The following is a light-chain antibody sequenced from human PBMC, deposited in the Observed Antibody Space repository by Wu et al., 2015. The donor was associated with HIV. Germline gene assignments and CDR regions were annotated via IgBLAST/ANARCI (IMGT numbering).Light chain of an antibody. CDR1: QSINIW. V-gene: IGKV1-5*03. CDR3: QQCTSWPLT. J-gene: IGKJ5*01. Sequence: DIQMTQSPSTLSASIGDRVTITCRASQSINIWLAWYQQKPGKAPKLLIYEASTLQSGVPSRFSGGGSGTQFTLTISSLQTDDFAVYYCQQCTSWPLTFGQGTRLEIK. CDR2: EAS.